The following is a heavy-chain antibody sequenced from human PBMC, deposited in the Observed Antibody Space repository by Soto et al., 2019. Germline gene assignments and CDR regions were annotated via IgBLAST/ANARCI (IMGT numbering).Heavy chain of an antibody. CDR3: AKVVVPYYYMDV. CDR1: GFTFDDYA. J-gene: IGHJ6*03. V-gene: IGHV3-9*01. CDR2: ISWNSGSI. D-gene: IGHD3-22*01. Sequence: EVQLVESGGGLVQPGRSLRLSCAASGFTFDDYAMHWVRQAPGKGLEWVSGISWNSGSIGYADSVKGRFTISRDNAKNSLYLQMNSLRAEDTALYYCAKVVVPYYYMDVWGKGTTVTVSS.